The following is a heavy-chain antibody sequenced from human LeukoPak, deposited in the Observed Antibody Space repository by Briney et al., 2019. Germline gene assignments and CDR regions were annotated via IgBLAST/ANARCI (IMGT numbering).Heavy chain of an antibody. V-gene: IGHV3-64D*06. D-gene: IGHD3-9*01. CDR3: VGDQVDDTGYLR. J-gene: IGHJ4*02. Sequence: GGSLRLSCSASGFIFSSYTMYWVRQAPGKGLEYVSVINGDGRTTYYADSVKGRFTISRDNSRTALYLQMSSLRAVDTAIYYCVGDQVDDTGYLRWGQGTRVTVSA. CDR1: GFIFSSYT. CDR2: INGDGRTT.